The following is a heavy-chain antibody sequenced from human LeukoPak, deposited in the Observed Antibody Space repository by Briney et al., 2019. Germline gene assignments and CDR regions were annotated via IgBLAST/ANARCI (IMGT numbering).Heavy chain of an antibody. Sequence: SETLSLTCAVYGGSFSGYHWSWIRQPPGKGLEWIGEINHSGSTNYNPSLKSRVTISVDTSKNQFSLNLSSVTAADTAVYYCARAYYYASSAFDIWGQGTMVTVSS. V-gene: IGHV4-34*01. CDR1: GGSFSGYH. CDR3: ARAYYYASSAFDI. J-gene: IGHJ3*02. CDR2: INHSGST. D-gene: IGHD3-22*01.